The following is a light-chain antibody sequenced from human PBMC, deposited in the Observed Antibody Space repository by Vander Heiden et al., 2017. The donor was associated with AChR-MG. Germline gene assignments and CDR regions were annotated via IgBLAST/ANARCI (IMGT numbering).Light chain of an antibody. Sequence: QSVLTQPPSASGAPGQTVIIPCTGSNSNIGAGFFVHWYQQLPGTAPKLLIYGDNNRPSGVPDRFSGSKSGTSASLAITGLQAADEADYYCQSYDSSLSGAGVFGGGTKVTVL. CDR3: QSYDSSLSGAGV. J-gene: IGLJ3*02. V-gene: IGLV1-40*01. CDR1: NSNIGAGFF. CDR2: GDN.